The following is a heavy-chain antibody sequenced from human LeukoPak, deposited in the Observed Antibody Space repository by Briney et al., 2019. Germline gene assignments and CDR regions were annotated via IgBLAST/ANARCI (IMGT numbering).Heavy chain of an antibody. CDR3: ARVTPDLTMIVVVHNPLEEGYFDY. CDR1: GGSISSSSYY. Sequence: PSETLSLTCTVSGGSISSSSYYWGWIRQPPGKGLEWIGSIYYSGSTYYNPSLKSRVTISVDTSKNQFSLKLSSVTAADTAVYYCARVTPDLTMIVVVHNPLEEGYFDYWGQGTLVTVSS. D-gene: IGHD3-22*01. V-gene: IGHV4-39*07. CDR2: IYYSGST. J-gene: IGHJ4*02.